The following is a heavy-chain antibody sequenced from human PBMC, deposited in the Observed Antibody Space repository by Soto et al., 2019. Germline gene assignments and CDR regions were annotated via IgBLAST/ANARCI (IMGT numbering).Heavy chain of an antibody. CDR1: GGTFSSYA. V-gene: IGHV1-69*01. Sequence: QVQLVQSGAEVKKPGSSVKVSCTASGGTFSSYAISWVRQAPGQGLEWMGGIIPIFGTANYAQKFQGRVTITADESTSTAYMELSSLRSEDTAVYYCAKGGYYDSSGYYYGGFYFDYWGQGTLVTVSS. J-gene: IGHJ4*02. CDR2: IIPIFGTA. D-gene: IGHD3-22*01. CDR3: AKGGYYDSSGYYYGGFYFDY.